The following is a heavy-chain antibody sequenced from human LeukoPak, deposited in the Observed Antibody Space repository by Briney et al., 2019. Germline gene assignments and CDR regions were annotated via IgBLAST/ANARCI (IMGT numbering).Heavy chain of an antibody. CDR3: AKASSGPSDAFDY. CDR2: IKSKTDGGTT. CDR1: GFTFSNAW. J-gene: IGHJ4*02. V-gene: IGHV3-15*05. Sequence: GGSLRLSCAASGFTFSNAWMSWVRQAPGKGLEWVGRIKSKTDGGTTDYAAPVKGRFTISRDDSKNTLYLQMNSLRAEDTALYYCAKASSGPSDAFDYWGQGTLVTVSS. D-gene: IGHD6-19*01.